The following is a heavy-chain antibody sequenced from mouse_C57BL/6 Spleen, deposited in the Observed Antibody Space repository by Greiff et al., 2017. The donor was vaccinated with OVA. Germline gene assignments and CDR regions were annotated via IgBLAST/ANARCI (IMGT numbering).Heavy chain of an antibody. CDR3: ARSDYYAMDY. Sequence: QVQLQQSGAELARPGASVKLSCKASGYTFTSYGISWVKQRTGQGLEWIGEIYPRSGNTYYNEKFKGKATLTADKSASTAYMELRSLTSEDSAVYFCARSDYYAMDYWGQGTSVTVSS. CDR2: IYPRSGNT. J-gene: IGHJ4*01. CDR1: GYTFTSYG. V-gene: IGHV1-81*01.